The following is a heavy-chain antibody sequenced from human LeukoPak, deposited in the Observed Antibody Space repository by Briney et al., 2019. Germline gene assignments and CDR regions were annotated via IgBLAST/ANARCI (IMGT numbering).Heavy chain of an antibody. CDR3: ARSRRPYSNYLFDY. CDR2: ISSSSSYI. D-gene: IGHD4-4*01. V-gene: IGHV3-21*01. J-gene: IGHJ4*02. Sequence: TRGSLRLSCAASGFTFSSYSMNWVRQAPGKGLEWVSSISSSSSYIYYADSVKGRFTISRDNAKNSLYLQMNSLRAEDTAVYYCARSRRPYSNYLFDYWGQGTLVTVSS. CDR1: GFTFSSYS.